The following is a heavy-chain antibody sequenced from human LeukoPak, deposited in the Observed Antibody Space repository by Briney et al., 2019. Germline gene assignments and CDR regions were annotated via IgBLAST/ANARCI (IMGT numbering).Heavy chain of an antibody. J-gene: IGHJ4*02. CDR3: AREGYCSGGSCPVGY. CDR2: INPNSGGT. CDR1: GYTFTYYY. V-gene: IGHV1-2*02. D-gene: IGHD2-15*01. Sequence: ASMKVSCKASGYTFTYYYMHWVRQAPGQGLEWMGWINPNSGGTNYAQKFQGRVSMTRDTSISTAYMELSRLRSDDTAVYYCAREGYCSGGSCPVGYWGQGTLVTVSS.